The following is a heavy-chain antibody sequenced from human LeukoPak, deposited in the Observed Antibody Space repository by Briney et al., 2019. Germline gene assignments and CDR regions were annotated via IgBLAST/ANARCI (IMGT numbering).Heavy chain of an antibody. V-gene: IGHV3-15*01. CDR2: IKSNIDGGTT. CDR3: TTENWGPTS. CDR1: RFIFSSYA. Sequence: PGGSLRLSCEASRFIFSSYAMSWVRQAPGKGLEWVGRIKSNIDGGTTEYAAPVKGRFTMSRDDSKSALYLQMNNLRSEDTALYYYTTENWGPTSWGQGTRVTVSS. J-gene: IGHJ5*02. D-gene: IGHD7-27*01.